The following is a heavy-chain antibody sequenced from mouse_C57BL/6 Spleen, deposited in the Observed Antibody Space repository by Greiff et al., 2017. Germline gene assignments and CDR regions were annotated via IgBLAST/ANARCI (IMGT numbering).Heavy chain of an antibody. Sequence: QVQLQQPGAELVMPGASVKLSCKASGYTFTSYWMHWVKQRPGQGLEWIGEIDPSDSYTNYNQKFKGKSTLTVDKSSSSAYMQLSSLTSADSAVYDSARLDSSGYVAMDYWGQGTSVTVSS. J-gene: IGHJ4*01. D-gene: IGHD3-2*02. CDR3: ARLDSSGYVAMDY. V-gene: IGHV1-69*01. CDR2: IDPSDSYT. CDR1: GYTFTSYW.